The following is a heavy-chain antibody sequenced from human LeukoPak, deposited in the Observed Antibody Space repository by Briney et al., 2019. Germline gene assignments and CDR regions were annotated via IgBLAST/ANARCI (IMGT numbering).Heavy chain of an antibody. V-gene: IGHV4-39*07. CDR3: ARSMVTTDRNFDH. J-gene: IGHJ4*01. CDR2: VSHTGAT. D-gene: IGHD2-21*02. CDR1: GGSITSSPYH. Sequence: SVTLSLTCTVSGGSITSSPYHWAWIRQPPGSGPEWIGTVSHTGATQYSPSLTSRVTISLDTSKNQFSLSLNSVTAADTAIFYCARSMVTTDRNFDHWGQGTLVTVSS.